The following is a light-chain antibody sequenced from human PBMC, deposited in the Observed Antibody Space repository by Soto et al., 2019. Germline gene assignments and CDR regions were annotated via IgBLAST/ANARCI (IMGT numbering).Light chain of an antibody. CDR1: QSIGSW. V-gene: IGKV1-5*03. CDR3: QQYNSYPLT. J-gene: IGKJ4*01. Sequence: DIQMTQSPSTLSASVGDRVTITCRVSQSIGSWLAWYQQKPGKAPNLLIYKASTLESGVPSRFSGSGSGTEFTLAISSLQPDDFATYYCQQYNSYPLTFGGGTKVEIK. CDR2: KAS.